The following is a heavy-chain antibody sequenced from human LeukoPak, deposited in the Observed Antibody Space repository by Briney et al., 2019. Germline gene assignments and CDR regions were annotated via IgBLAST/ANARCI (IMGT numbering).Heavy chain of an antibody. CDR1: GGTFSSYA. CDR2: IIPIFGTA. CDR3: ARDRGGYSYGLFDWFDP. Sequence: SVKVSSKASGGTFSSYAISWVRQAPGQGLEWMGGIIPIFGTANYAQKFQGRVTITADESTSTAYMELSSLRSEDTAVYYCARDRGGYSYGLFDWFDPWGQGTLVTVSS. V-gene: IGHV1-69*13. D-gene: IGHD5-18*01. J-gene: IGHJ5*02.